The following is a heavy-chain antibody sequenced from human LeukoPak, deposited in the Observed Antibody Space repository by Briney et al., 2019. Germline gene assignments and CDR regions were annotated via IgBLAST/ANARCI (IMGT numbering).Heavy chain of an antibody. V-gene: IGHV3-30*04. J-gene: IGHJ6*03. D-gene: IGHD2-8*01. CDR2: ISYDGSNK. CDR3: ANGYCTNGICYPYYYYYMDV. CDR1: GFTFSSYA. Sequence: GGSLRLSCAASGFTFSSYAMHWVRQAPGKGLEWVAVISYDGSNKYYADSVKGRFTISRDNSKNTLYLQMNSLRAEDTAVYYCANGYCTNGICYPYYYYYMDVWGKGTTVTVSS.